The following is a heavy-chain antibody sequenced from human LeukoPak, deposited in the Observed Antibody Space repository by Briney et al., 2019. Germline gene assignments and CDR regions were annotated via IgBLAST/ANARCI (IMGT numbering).Heavy chain of an antibody. CDR2: IWYVGSNK. CDR3: ARESMVRGSYYFDY. Sequence: QPGRCLRLSCAASGFTFSSYGMHWVRKAPGKGLDGVAVIWYVGSNKYYADSVKGRFTISRDNSKNTLYLQMNSLRAEDTAVYYCARESMVRGSYYFDYWGQGTLVTVSS. J-gene: IGHJ4*02. CDR1: GFTFSSYG. V-gene: IGHV3-33*01. D-gene: IGHD3-10*01.